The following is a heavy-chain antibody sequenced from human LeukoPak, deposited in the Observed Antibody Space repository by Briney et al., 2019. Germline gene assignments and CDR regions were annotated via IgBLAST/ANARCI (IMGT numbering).Heavy chain of an antibody. CDR3: AKDSSYYYDSSGPGD. CDR2: IRYDGSNK. J-gene: IGHJ4*02. CDR1: GFTFSRYG. V-gene: IGHV3-30*02. D-gene: IGHD3-22*01. Sequence: GGSLRLSCAASGFTFSRYGMHWVRQAPGKGLEWVAFIRYDGSNKYYADSVKGRFTISRDNSKNTLYLQMNSLRAEDTAVYYCAKDSSYYYDSSGPGDWGQGTLVTVSS.